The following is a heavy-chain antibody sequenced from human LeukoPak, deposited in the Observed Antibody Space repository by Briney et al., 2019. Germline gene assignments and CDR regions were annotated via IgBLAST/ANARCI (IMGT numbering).Heavy chain of an antibody. CDR3: ARMLGYYDNPRFDP. J-gene: IGHJ5*02. CDR1: GFTFSSYW. CDR2: INSDGSST. V-gene: IGHV3-74*01. D-gene: IGHD3-22*01. Sequence: PGGSLRLSCAASGFTFSSYWMHWVRQAPGKGLVWVSRINSDGSSTSYADSVKGRFTISRDNAKNTLYLQMNSLRAEDTAAYYCARMLGYYDNPRFDPWGQGTLVTVSS.